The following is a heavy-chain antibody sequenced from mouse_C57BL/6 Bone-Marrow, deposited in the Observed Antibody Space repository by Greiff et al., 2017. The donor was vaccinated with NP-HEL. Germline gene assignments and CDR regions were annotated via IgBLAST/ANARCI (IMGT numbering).Heavy chain of an antibody. CDR3: ARGTGPAWFAY. V-gene: IGHV1-69*01. J-gene: IGHJ3*01. Sequence: QVQLQQSGAELVMPGASVKLSCKASGYTFTSYWMHWVKQRPGQGLEWIGEIDPSDSYTNYNQKFKGKSTLTVDKSSSTAYMQLSSLTSEDSAVYYCARGTGPAWFAYWGQGTLVTVSA. CDR1: GYTFTSYW. D-gene: IGHD4-1*01. CDR2: IDPSDSYT.